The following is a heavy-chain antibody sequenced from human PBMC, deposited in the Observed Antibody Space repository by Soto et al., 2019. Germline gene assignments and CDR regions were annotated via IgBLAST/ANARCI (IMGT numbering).Heavy chain of an antibody. CDR3: ARGRVAGY. Sequence: QVQLQESGPGLVKPSETLSLTCTVSGGSISSYFWSWIRQPPGKGLEWIGSIYYSGSTNYNPSLKRRVTISLDTSNNQFSLKLNSVTAADTAVYYCARGRVAGYWGQGTLVTVSS. CDR1: GGSISSYF. D-gene: IGHD3-16*01. V-gene: IGHV4-59*01. CDR2: IYYSGST. J-gene: IGHJ4*02.